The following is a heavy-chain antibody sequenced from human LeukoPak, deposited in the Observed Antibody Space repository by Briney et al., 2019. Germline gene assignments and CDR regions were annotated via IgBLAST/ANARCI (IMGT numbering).Heavy chain of an antibody. CDR1: GFTFSSYA. Sequence: PGGSLRLSCAASGFTFSSYAMHWVRQAPGKGLEWVAVISYDGSNKYYADSVKGRFTISRDNSKNTLYLQMNSLRAEDTAVYYCARGLSLSPYSYIDYWGRGTLVTVSS. CDR3: ARGLSLSPYSYIDY. V-gene: IGHV3-30-3*01. J-gene: IGHJ4*02. D-gene: IGHD1-1*01. CDR2: ISYDGSNK.